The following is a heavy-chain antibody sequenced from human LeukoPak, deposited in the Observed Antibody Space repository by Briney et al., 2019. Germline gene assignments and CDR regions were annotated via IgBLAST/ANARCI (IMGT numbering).Heavy chain of an antibody. CDR2: IKQDGSEK. CDR1: GFTFSSYW. J-gene: IGHJ6*03. CDR3: ARDRTSIVGATTPQYYYYYMDV. D-gene: IGHD1-26*01. V-gene: IGHV3-7*01. Sequence: PGGSLRLSCAASGFTFSSYWMSWVRQAPGKGLEWVANIKQDGSEKYYVDSVKGRFTISRDNAKNSLYLQMNSLRAEDTAVYYCARDRTSIVGATTPQYYYYYMDVWGKGTTVTVSS.